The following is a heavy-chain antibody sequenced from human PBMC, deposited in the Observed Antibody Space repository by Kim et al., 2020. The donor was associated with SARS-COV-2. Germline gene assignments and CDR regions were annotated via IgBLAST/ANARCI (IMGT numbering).Heavy chain of an antibody. V-gene: IGHV4-59*13. CDR3: ARDRRVYGDYRYFDY. CDR1: GGSISSYY. D-gene: IGHD4-17*01. CDR2: IYYSGST. Sequence: SETLSLTCTVSGGSISSYYWSWIRQPPGKGLEWIGYIYYSGSTNYNPSLKSRVTISVDTSKNQFSLKLSSVTAADTAVYYCARDRRVYGDYRYFDYWGQGTLVTVSS. J-gene: IGHJ4*02.